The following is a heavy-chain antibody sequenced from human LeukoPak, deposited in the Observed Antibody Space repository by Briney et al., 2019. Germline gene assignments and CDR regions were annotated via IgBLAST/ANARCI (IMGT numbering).Heavy chain of an antibody. CDR2: ISGSGGST. V-gene: IGHV3-23*01. CDR3: AKAGFLEWLLDYYYYYMDV. Sequence: GGSLRLSCAASGFTFSSYAMSWVRQAPGKGLEWVSAISGSGGSTYYADSVKGRFTISRDNSKNTLYLQMNSLRAEDTAVYYCAKAGFLEWLLDYYYYYMDVWGKGTTVTVSS. J-gene: IGHJ6*03. CDR1: GFTFSSYA. D-gene: IGHD3-3*01.